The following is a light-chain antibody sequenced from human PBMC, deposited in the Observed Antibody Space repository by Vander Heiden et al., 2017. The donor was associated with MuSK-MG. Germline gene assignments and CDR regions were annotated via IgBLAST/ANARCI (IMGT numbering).Light chain of an antibody. CDR3: QQDDSCPIT. CDR1: QGISSY. V-gene: IGKV1-8*01. CDR2: AAS. Sequence: AIQMTQSPSSFSASTGDRVTITCRASQGISSYLAWYQQKPGKAPKLLIYAASTSQSGVPTRFSNSGSGTEYTLTISCLQPEDFATYYCQQDDSCPITFGGGTKVEIK. J-gene: IGKJ4*01.